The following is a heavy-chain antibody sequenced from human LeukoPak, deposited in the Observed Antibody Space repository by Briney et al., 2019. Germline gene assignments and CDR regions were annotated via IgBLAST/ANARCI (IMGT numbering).Heavy chain of an antibody. Sequence: ASVKVSCKVSGYTLSELSMHWVRQAPGKGLEWMGGFDPEDGETIYVQKFQGRVTMTEDTATDTAYMELSSLRSEDTAVYYCAKVFDYSGSYYTAFDIWGQGTMVTVSS. CDR3: AKVFDYSGSYYTAFDI. J-gene: IGHJ3*02. D-gene: IGHD1-26*01. V-gene: IGHV1-24*01. CDR1: GYTLSELS. CDR2: FDPEDGET.